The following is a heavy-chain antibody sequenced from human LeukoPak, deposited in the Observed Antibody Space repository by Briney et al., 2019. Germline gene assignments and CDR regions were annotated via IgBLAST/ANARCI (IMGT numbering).Heavy chain of an antibody. J-gene: IGHJ4*02. V-gene: IGHV3-30*02. Sequence: PGGSLRLSCAASRFTFSSYGMHWVRQAPGKGLEWVAFIRYDGSNKYYADSVKGRFTISRDNSKNTLYLQMNSLRPEDTAVYYCARDGSAWGLVPGLSFDYWGQGTLVTVSS. CDR2: IRYDGSNK. CDR3: ARDGSAWGLVPGLSFDY. D-gene: IGHD6-13*01. CDR1: RFTFSSYG.